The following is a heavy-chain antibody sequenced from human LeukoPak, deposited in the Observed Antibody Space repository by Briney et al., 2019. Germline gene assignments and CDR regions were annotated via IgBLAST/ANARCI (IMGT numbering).Heavy chain of an antibody. D-gene: IGHD3-3*01. CDR1: GGSISSYY. Sequence: SETLSLTCTVSGGSISSYYWSWTRQPPGKGLEWIGEINHSGSTNYNPSLKSRVTISVDTSKNQFSLKLSSVTAADTAVYYCARELVDYDFWSGYYPKYYFDYWGQGTLVTVSS. J-gene: IGHJ4*02. CDR2: INHSGST. CDR3: ARELVDYDFWSGYYPKYYFDY. V-gene: IGHV4-34*01.